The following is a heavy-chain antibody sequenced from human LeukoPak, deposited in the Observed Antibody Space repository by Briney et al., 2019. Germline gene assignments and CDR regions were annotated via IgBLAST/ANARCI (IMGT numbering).Heavy chain of an antibody. CDR3: APEGDGYILFDY. V-gene: IGHV3-30*03. Sequence: GGSLRLSCAAPGFTFSSYGMHWVRQAPGKGLEWVAVISCDGSNKYYADSVKGRFTISRDNSKNTLYLQMNSLRVEDTAVYYCAPEGDGYILFDYWGQGTLVTVSS. CDR1: GFTFSSYG. CDR2: ISCDGSNK. J-gene: IGHJ4*02. D-gene: IGHD5-24*01.